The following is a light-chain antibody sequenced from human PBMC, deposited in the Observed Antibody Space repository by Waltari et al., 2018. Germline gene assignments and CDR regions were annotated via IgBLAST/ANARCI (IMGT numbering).Light chain of an antibody. CDR1: QNISRW. CDR3: QQYSTYSLWA. J-gene: IGKJ1*01. CDR2: KTS. Sequence: DIQMTQSPSTLSASIGDRVTITCRASQNISRWLAWYQQKPGKAPNLLIYKTSSLQSGVPSKFSGSGSGTEFTLTISNLQPEDFATYYCQQYSTYSLWAFAEGTKVEIK. V-gene: IGKV1-5*03.